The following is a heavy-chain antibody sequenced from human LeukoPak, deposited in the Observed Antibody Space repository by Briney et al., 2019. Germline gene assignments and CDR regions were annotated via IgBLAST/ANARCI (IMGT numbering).Heavy chain of an antibody. CDR3: AKEGSIGVIRGGGFDY. CDR1: GFTFNNYA. D-gene: IGHD3-10*01. CDR2: IGGTGGTT. Sequence: GGSLRLSCAASGFTFNNYAMSWVRQAPGRGLEWVSTIGGTGGTTYYADSMKGRFTISRDNSKSTLYLQMNSLRAEDTAVYYCAKEGSIGVIRGGGFDYWGQGTLVTVSS. J-gene: IGHJ4*02. V-gene: IGHV3-23*01.